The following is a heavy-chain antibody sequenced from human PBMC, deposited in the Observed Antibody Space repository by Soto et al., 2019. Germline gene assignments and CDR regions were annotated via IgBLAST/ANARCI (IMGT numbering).Heavy chain of an antibody. CDR1: GYTFTSYD. D-gene: IGHD6-13*01. CDR3: ARDGAAADPYYYYGMDV. Sequence: ASVKVSCKASGYTFTSYDINWVRQATGQGLEWMGWMNPNSGNTGYAQKFQGRVTMTRNTSISTAYMELSSLRSEDTAVYYCARDGAAADPYYYYGMDVWGQGTTVTVSS. V-gene: IGHV1-8*01. J-gene: IGHJ6*02. CDR2: MNPNSGNT.